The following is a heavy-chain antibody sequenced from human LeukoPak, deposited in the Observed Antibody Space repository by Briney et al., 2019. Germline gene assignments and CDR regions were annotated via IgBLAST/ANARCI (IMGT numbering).Heavy chain of an antibody. CDR2: IYHSGST. V-gene: IGHV4-30-2*01. D-gene: IGHD3-22*01. J-gene: IGHJ4*02. CDR3: ALYDSSGYYDY. CDR1: GGSISSGGYS. Sequence: PPQTLSLTCAVSGGSISSGGYSWSWIRQPPGKGLEWIGYIYHSGSTYYNPSLKSRVTISVDRSKNQFSLKLSSVTAADTAVYYCALYDSSGYYDYWGQGTLVTVSS.